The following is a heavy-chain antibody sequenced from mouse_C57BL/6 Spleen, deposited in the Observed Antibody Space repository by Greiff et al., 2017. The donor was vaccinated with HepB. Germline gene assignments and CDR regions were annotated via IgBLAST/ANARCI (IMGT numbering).Heavy chain of an antibody. V-gene: IGHV1-43*01. D-gene: IGHD1-1*01. J-gene: IGHJ1*03. CDR3: ARPTVAPYWYFDV. CDR2: INPSTGGT. CDR1: GYSFTGYY. Sequence: EVQLQQSGPELVKPGASVKISCKASGYSFTGYYMHWVKQSSEKSLEWIGEINPSTGGTSYNQKFKGKATLTVDKSSSTAYMQLKSLTSEDSAVYYWARPTVAPYWYFDVWGTGTTVTVAS.